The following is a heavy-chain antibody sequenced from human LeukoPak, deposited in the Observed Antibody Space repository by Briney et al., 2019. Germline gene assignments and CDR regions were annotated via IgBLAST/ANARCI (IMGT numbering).Heavy chain of an antibody. Sequence: ASVKVSCKASGYTFTGYYMHWVRQAPGQGLEWMGWISAYNGNTNYAQKLQGRVTMTTDTSTSTAYMELRSLRSDDTAVYYCARDPYPIVVVPAAMYHWGQGTLVTVSS. J-gene: IGHJ5*02. D-gene: IGHD2-2*01. V-gene: IGHV1-18*04. CDR1: GYTFTGYY. CDR3: ARDPYPIVVVPAAMYH. CDR2: ISAYNGNT.